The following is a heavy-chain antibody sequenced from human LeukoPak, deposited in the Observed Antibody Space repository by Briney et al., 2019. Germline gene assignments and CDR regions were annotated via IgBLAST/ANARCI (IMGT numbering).Heavy chain of an antibody. J-gene: IGHJ6*03. D-gene: IGHD3-3*01. V-gene: IGHV3-74*01. CDR1: GFTFSSYW. CDR3: ARAGVVIPYYYYYMDV. CDR2: INSDGSST. Sequence: PGGSLRLSCAASGFTFSSYWMHWVRQAPGKGLVWVSRINSDGSSTSYADSVKGRFTTSRDNAKNTLYLQMNSLRAEDTAVYYCARAGVVIPYYYYYMDVWGKGTTVTVSS.